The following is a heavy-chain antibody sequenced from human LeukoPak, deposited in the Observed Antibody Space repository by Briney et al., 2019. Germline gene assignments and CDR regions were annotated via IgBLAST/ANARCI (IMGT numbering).Heavy chain of an antibody. CDR2: IGGTGGPT. CDR1: GFTLSTYS. D-gene: IGHD5-18*01. V-gene: IGHV3-23*01. J-gene: IGHJ5*02. Sequence: GGSLRLSCAASGFTLSTYSMCWVRQAPGKGLEWVSSIGGTGGPTYYAESVKGRFGIPRDNSRNTLYLQMNSLRAEDTAVYYCAKNGGYSYGSDAWGQGTLVTVSS. CDR3: AKNGGYSYGSDA.